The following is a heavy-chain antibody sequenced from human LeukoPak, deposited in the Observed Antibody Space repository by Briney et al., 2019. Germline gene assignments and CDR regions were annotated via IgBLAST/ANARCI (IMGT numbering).Heavy chain of an antibody. Sequence: SVKVSCKASGGTFSSYAISWARQAPGQGLEWMGGIIPIFGTANYAQKFQGRVTITADESTSTAYMELRSVRSEDTAVYYCARGYGYNSGYGYWGQGTLVTVCS. J-gene: IGHJ4*02. CDR1: GGTFSSYA. CDR3: ARGYGYNSGYGY. V-gene: IGHV1-69*13. D-gene: IGHD5-24*01. CDR2: IIPIFGTA.